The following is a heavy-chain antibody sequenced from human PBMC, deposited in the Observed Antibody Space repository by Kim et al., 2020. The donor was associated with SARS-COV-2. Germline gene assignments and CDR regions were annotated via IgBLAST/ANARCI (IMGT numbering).Heavy chain of an antibody. CDR2: IYYSGST. CDR1: GGSISSSSYY. D-gene: IGHD2-2*01. V-gene: IGHV4-39*01. CDR3: ARHSRIVVVPAAILA. J-gene: IGHJ4*02. Sequence: SETLSLTCTVSGGSISSSSYYWGWIRQPPGKGLEWIGSIYYSGSTYYNPSLKSRVTISVDTSKNQFSLKLSSVTAAGTAVYYCARHSRIVVVPAAILAWGQGTL.